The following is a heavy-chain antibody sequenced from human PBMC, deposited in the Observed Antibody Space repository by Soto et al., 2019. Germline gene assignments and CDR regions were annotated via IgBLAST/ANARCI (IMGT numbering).Heavy chain of an antibody. D-gene: IGHD2-15*01. CDR2: IIPIFGTA. CDR1: GGTFSSYA. Sequence: SVKVSCKASGGTFSSYAISWVRQAPGQGLEWMGGIIPIFGTANYAQKFQGRVTITADESTSTAYMELSSLRSEDTAVYYCARVEVVVVAATRYYYYYGTDVWGQGTTVTVSS. V-gene: IGHV1-69*13. CDR3: ARVEVVVVAATRYYYYYGTDV. J-gene: IGHJ6*02.